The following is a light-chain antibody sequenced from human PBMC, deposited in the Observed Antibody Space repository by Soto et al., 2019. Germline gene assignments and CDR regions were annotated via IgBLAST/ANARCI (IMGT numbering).Light chain of an antibody. CDR1: QSISSY. CDR3: QQCYSTPRT. Sequence: DIQMTQSPSSLSASVGDRVTITCRASQSISSYLAWYQQKPGKAPKLLIYAASSLQSGVPSRFSGSGSGTDFTLTISSLQPEDFATYYCQQCYSTPRTFGQGTRLEI. CDR2: AAS. J-gene: IGKJ5*01. V-gene: IGKV1-39*01.